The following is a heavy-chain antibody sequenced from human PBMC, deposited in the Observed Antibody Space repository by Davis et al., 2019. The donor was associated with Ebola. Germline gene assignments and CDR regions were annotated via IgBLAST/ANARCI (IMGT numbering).Heavy chain of an antibody. Sequence: AASVKVSCKASGYTFTSYYMHWVRQAPGQGLEWMGIINPSGGSTSYAQKFQGRVTMTRDTSTSTVYMELSSLRSEDTAVYYCARASIRYCSGGSCYSVPPGNWFDPWGQGTPVTVSS. D-gene: IGHD2-15*01. V-gene: IGHV1-46*01. CDR1: GYTFTSYY. CDR3: ARASIRYCSGGSCYSVPPGNWFDP. CDR2: INPSGGST. J-gene: IGHJ5*02.